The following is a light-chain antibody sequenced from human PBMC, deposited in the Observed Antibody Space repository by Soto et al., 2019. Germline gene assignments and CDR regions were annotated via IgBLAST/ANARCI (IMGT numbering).Light chain of an antibody. CDR2: EVS. CDR3: SSYTSSSSVV. Sequence: QPVLTQPASVSGSPGQSITISCTGTSNDVGAYKYVSWYQQHPGKAPKLTIYEVSDRPSGVSNRFSGSKSGNTASLTISGLQAEDEADYYCSSYTSSSSVVFGGGTKLTVL. J-gene: IGLJ2*01. V-gene: IGLV2-14*01. CDR1: SNDVGAYKY.